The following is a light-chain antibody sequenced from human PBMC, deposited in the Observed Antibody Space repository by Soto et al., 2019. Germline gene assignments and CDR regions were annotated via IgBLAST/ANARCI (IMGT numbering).Light chain of an antibody. CDR3: QQYYSYPSYT. Sequence: AIRMTQSPSSLSASTCDRVTITCRASQGISSYLAWYQQKPGKDPKLLIYAASTLQSGVPSRFSGSGSGTDFTLTISCLQSEDFATSYCQQYYSYPSYTFGQGTKLEIK. V-gene: IGKV1-8*01. CDR2: AAS. J-gene: IGKJ2*01. CDR1: QGISSY.